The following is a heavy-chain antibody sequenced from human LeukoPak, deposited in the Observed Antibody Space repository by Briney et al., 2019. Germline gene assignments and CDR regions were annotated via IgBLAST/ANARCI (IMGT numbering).Heavy chain of an antibody. V-gene: IGHV4-59*12. CDR2: IHYSGST. J-gene: IGHJ4*02. CDR3: ARGVRGAVVTFYYFDY. D-gene: IGHD2-21*02. Sequence: SETLSLTCTVSGGSINSYYWSWIRQPPGEGLEWIGHIHYSGSTNYNPSLKGRVTISVDTSKNQFSLKLSSVTAADTAVYYCARGVRGAVVTFYYFDYWGQGTLVTVSS. CDR1: GGSINSYY.